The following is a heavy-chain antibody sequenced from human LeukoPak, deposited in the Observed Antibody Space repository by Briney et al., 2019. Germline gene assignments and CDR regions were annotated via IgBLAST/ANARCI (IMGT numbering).Heavy chain of an antibody. CDR2: ISYDGSNK. Sequence: GGFLRLSCTASVFTFSTYSMHWVRQAPCKGLEWVVVISYDGSNKYYADSVKGRFTISRDNSKNTLYLQMNSLRAEDTAVYYCARGGYEAFGYYYGMDVWGQGTTVTVSS. D-gene: IGHD5-12*01. J-gene: IGHJ6*02. CDR1: VFTFSTYS. V-gene: IGHV3-30-3*01. CDR3: ARGGYEAFGYYYGMDV.